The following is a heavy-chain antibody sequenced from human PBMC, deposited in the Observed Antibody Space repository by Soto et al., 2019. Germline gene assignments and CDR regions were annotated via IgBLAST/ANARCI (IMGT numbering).Heavy chain of an antibody. D-gene: IGHD5-12*01. Sequence: QLQLQESGSGLVKPSQTLSLTCAVSGGSISSGGYSWSWIRQPPGKGLEWIGYIYHSGSTYYNPSPKSRVTISVDRTKTQLSLKLSSVTAADTAVYYCAAGGGLPRYYWGQGTLVTVSS. CDR2: IYHSGST. V-gene: IGHV4-30-2*01. CDR3: AAGGGLPRYY. CDR1: GGSISSGGYS. J-gene: IGHJ4*02.